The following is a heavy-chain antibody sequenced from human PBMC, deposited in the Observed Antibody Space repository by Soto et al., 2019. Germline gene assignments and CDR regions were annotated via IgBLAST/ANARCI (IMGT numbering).Heavy chain of an antibody. D-gene: IGHD6-6*01. CDR3: ARDSCSAARRRGCFDL. J-gene: IGHJ2*01. Sequence: QVQLVQSGAEVKKPGSSVKVSRKASGGTFSSYAISWVRQAPGQGLEWMGGIIPIFGTANYAQKFQGRVTITADKSTSTAYMELSSLRSEDTAVYYCARDSCSAARRRGCFDLWGRGTLVTVSS. CDR1: GGTFSSYA. V-gene: IGHV1-69*06. CDR2: IIPIFGTA.